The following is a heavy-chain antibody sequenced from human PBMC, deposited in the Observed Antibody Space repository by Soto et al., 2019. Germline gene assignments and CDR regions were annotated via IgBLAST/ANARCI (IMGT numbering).Heavy chain of an antibody. Sequence: QVQLVESGGGMVQPGTSLRLSCAASGFTFNSLSLHWVRQRPDKGLEWVAVISHDGRVTFYADFVKGRFTVSRDNSKNTIYLQVNSLRAEDTAGYYCAREPYGDSQYFDYWGQGTLVTVSS. CDR1: GFTFNSLS. D-gene: IGHD2-21*02. CDR2: ISHDGRVT. CDR3: AREPYGDSQYFDY. J-gene: IGHJ4*02. V-gene: IGHV3-30*04.